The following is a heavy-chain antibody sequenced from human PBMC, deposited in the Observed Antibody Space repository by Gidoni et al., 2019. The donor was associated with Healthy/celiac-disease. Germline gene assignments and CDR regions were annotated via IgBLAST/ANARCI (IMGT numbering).Heavy chain of an antibody. CDR3: ARGYYDSSGYMPPYYYGMDV. J-gene: IGHJ6*02. V-gene: IGHV1-18*01. CDR2: ISAYNGNT. Sequence: QVQLVQSGAEVKKPGASVKVSCKASGYTVTSYGLSWVLQAPGPGLEWMGWISAYNGNTNYAQKLQGRVTMTTDTSTSTAYMELRSLRSDDTAVYYCARGYYDSSGYMPPYYYGMDVWGQGTTVTVSS. CDR1: GYTVTSYG. D-gene: IGHD3-22*01.